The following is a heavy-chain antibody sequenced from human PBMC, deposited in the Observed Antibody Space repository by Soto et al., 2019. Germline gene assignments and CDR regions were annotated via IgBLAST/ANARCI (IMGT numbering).Heavy chain of an antibody. CDR3: ARMAVNWNDVGGNYYYYMDV. D-gene: IGHD1-1*01. V-gene: IGHV4-59*08. J-gene: IGHJ6*03. Sequence: QVQLQESGPGLVKPSETLSLTCTVSGGSISSYYWSWIRQPPGKGLEWIGYIYYSGSTNYNPSLKSRVTISVDTAKNQFSLKLSSVTAADTAVYYCARMAVNWNDVGGNYYYYMDVWGKGTTVTVSS. CDR1: GGSISSYY. CDR2: IYYSGST.